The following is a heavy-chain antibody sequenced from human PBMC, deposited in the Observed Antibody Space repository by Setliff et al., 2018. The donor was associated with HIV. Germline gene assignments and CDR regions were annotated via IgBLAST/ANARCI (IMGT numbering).Heavy chain of an antibody. CDR3: ARGRCSDAACFFDY. Sequence: GGSLRLSCVASGFMFSSHGMHWVRQAPGKGLECLAFIRADGINNYHADSVKGRFSVSRDNSKNTVFLQMNSLRAEDTAVYFCARGRCSDAACFFDYWGQGTLVTVSS. CDR1: GFMFSSHG. V-gene: IGHV3-30*02. J-gene: IGHJ4*02. CDR2: IRADGINN. D-gene: IGHD3-16*01.